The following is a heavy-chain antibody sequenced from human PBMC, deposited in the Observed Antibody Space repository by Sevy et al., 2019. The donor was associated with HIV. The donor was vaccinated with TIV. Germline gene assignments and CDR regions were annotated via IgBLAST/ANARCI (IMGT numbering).Heavy chain of an antibody. J-gene: IGHJ5*02. CDR2: IYHSGST. V-gene: IGHV4-30-2*01. CDR3: ARVIATLAVPGNSFDP. D-gene: IGHD1-26*01. CDR1: GGSISSGGYS. Sequence: SETLSLTCAVSGGSISSGGYSWSWIRQPPGKGLEWIGYIYHSGSTYYNPSLKSRVTISVDRSKNQFSLKLSSVTAADTAVYYCARVIATLAVPGNSFDPWGQGTLVTVSS.